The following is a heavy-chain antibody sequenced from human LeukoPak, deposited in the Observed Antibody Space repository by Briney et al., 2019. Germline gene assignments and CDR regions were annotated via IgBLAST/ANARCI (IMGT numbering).Heavy chain of an antibody. CDR2: ISSSSSYI. CDR1: GFTFSSYS. D-gene: IGHD4-17*01. Sequence: GGSLRLSCAASGFTFSSYSMNWVRQAPGKGLEWVSSISSSSSYIYYADSAKGRFTISRDNAKNSLYLQMNSLRAEDTAVYYCARVATVTSVDYWGQGTLVTVSS. J-gene: IGHJ4*02. CDR3: ARVATVTSVDY. V-gene: IGHV3-21*01.